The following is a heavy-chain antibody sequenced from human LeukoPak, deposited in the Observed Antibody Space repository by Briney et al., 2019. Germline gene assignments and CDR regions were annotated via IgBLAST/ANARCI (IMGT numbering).Heavy chain of an antibody. CDR3: ARKSYSYGYHGVHY. D-gene: IGHD5-18*01. CDR2: ISSSGSTI. V-gene: IGHV3-11*04. J-gene: IGHJ4*02. Sequence: GGSLRLSCAASGFPFSDYYMSWIRQAPGKGLEWVSYISSSGSTIYYADSVKGRFTISRDNAKKSLFLQMSSLRAEDTGLYYCARKSYSYGYHGVHYWGQGILVTVSS. CDR1: GFPFSDYY.